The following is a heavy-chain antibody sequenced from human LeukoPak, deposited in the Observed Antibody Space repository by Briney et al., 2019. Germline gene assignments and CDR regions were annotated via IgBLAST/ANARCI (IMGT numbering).Heavy chain of an antibody. D-gene: IGHD1-26*01. CDR2: IKGDGSEK. CDR1: GFTLSTYW. V-gene: IGHV3-7*01. CDR3: ARVLGSYVDY. Sequence: GGSLRLSCAASGFTLSTYWMSWVRQAPGKGLEWMANIKGDGSEKFYVDSVKGRFTISRDNAKNSLYLQMNSLRAEDTAVYYCARVLGSYVDYWGQGTLVTVSS. J-gene: IGHJ4*02.